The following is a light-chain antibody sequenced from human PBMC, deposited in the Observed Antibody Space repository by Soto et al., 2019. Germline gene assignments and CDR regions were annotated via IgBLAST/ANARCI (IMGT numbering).Light chain of an antibody. CDR2: DVS. J-gene: IGLJ1*01. V-gene: IGLV2-14*03. Sequence: QSALTQPASVSGSPGQSITISCTGTISDVGGYNYVSWYQQHPGKAPKLMIFDVSNRPSRVSNRFSGSKSGYTASLTISGLQAEDEADYYCSSYTSSSTYVFGTGTKLTVL. CDR1: ISDVGGYNY. CDR3: SSYTSSSTYV.